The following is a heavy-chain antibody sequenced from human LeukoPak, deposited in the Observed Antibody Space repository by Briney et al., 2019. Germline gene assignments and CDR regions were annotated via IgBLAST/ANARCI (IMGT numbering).Heavy chain of an antibody. Sequence: SETLSLTCTVSGGSVSSGSYYWSWIRQPPGKGLEWIGYIYYSGSTNYNPSLKSRVTISVDTSKNRFSLKLSSVTAADTAVYYCARDRVVVVPAAMRRGYYFDYWGQGTLVTVSS. J-gene: IGHJ4*02. CDR3: ARDRVVVVPAAMRRGYYFDY. CDR1: GGSVSSGSYY. CDR2: IYYSGST. D-gene: IGHD2-2*01. V-gene: IGHV4-61*01.